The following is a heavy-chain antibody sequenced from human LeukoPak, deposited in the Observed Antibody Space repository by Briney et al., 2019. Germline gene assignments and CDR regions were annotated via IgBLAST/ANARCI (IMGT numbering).Heavy chain of an antibody. J-gene: IGHJ6*03. CDR2: INWNGGST. D-gene: IGHD3-9*01. CDR1: GFTFDDYG. V-gene: IGHV3-20*04. Sequence: RPGGSLRLSCAASGFTFDDYGMSWVRQAPGKGLEWVSGINWNGGSTGYADSVKGRFTISRDNAKNSLYLQMNSLRAEDTAVYYCARDPDYDILTGYYYYYYMDVWGKGTTVTISS. CDR3: ARDPDYDILTGYYYYYYMDV.